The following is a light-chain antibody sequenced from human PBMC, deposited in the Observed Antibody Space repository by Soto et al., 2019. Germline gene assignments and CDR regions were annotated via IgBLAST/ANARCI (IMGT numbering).Light chain of an antibody. V-gene: IGKV1-9*01. Sequence: IQLPQSPSSLSASVGDRVTFTCRASEDISSYLVWYQQKPGAAPKLLIYAASALHSGVPSRFSGSGSGTDFTLTISSLHPEDFAVYFCQQFKNYPITFGQGGRLEIK. CDR2: AAS. CDR3: QQFKNYPIT. J-gene: IGKJ5*01. CDR1: EDISSY.